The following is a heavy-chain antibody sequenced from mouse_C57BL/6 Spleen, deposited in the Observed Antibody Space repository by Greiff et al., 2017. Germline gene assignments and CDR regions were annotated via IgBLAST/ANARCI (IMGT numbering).Heavy chain of an antibody. V-gene: IGHV1-55*01. D-gene: IGHD2-3*01. Sequence: QVQLQQPGAELVKPGASVKMSCKASGYTFTSYWITWVKQRPGQGLEWIGDIYPGSGSTNYNEKFRSKATLTVDTSSSTAYMQLSSLTSEDSAVYYCAREGDGSYYYAMDYWGQGTSVTVSS. J-gene: IGHJ4*01. CDR3: AREGDGSYYYAMDY. CDR2: IYPGSGST. CDR1: GYTFTSYW.